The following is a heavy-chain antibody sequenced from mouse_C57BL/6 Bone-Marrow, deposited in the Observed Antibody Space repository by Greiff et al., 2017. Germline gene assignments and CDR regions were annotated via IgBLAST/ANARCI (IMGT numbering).Heavy chain of an antibody. CDR3: ARRRAYYSNYGWYFDV. J-gene: IGHJ1*03. V-gene: IGHV5-12*01. Sequence: EVNVVESGGGLVQPGGSLKLSCAASGFTFSDYYMYWVRQTPEKRLEWVAYISNGGGSTYYPDTVKGRFTISRDNAKNTLYLQMSRLKSEDTAMYYCARRRAYYSNYGWYFDVWGTGTTVTVSS. D-gene: IGHD2-5*01. CDR1: GFTFSDYY. CDR2: ISNGGGST.